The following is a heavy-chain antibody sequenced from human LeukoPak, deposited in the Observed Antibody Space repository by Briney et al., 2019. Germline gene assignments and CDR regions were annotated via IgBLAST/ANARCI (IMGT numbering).Heavy chain of an antibody. CDR3: ARDRRDGYNPDAFDI. V-gene: IGHV4-59*01. CDR2: VFYSGST. J-gene: IGHJ3*02. Sequence: PSETLSLTCTVSGGSISSYYWSWIRQPPGKGLEWIGYVFYSGSTDYNPSLKSRVTISVDTSKNQFSLKLSSVTAADTAVYYCARDRRDGYNPDAFDIWGQGTMVTVSS. D-gene: IGHD5-24*01. CDR1: GGSISSYY.